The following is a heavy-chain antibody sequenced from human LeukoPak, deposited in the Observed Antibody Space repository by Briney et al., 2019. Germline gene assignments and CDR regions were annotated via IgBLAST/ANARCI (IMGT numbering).Heavy chain of an antibody. CDR1: GGSISSYY. V-gene: IGHV4-4*07. Sequence: SETLSLTCTVSGGSISSYYWSWIRQPAGKGLEWIGRIYTSGSTNYNPSLKSRVTMSVDTSKNQFSLKLSSVTAADTAVYFCARQRFLEWFVDYWGQGTLVTVSS. D-gene: IGHD3-3*01. J-gene: IGHJ4*02. CDR2: IYTSGST. CDR3: ARQRFLEWFVDY.